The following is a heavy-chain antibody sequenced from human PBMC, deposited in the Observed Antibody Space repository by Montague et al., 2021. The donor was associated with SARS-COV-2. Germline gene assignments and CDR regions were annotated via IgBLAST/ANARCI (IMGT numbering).Heavy chain of an antibody. CDR3: ARGSGWMGNAFDI. D-gene: IGHD6-19*01. Sequence: SETLSLTCTVSGGSISSYYWSWIRQPPGKGLEWIGYIYYSGSTNYNPSLKSRVTISVDTSKNQFSRKLSSVTAADTAVYYCARGSGWMGNAFDIWGQGTMVPVSS. CDR2: IYYSGST. V-gene: IGHV4-59*01. J-gene: IGHJ3*02. CDR1: GGSISSYY.